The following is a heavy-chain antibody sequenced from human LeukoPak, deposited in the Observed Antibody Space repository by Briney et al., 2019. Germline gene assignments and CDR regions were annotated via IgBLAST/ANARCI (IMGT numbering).Heavy chain of an antibody. CDR2: ISGSGGST. Sequence: PGGSLRLSCAASGFTFSSYAMSWVRQAPGKGLEWVSAISGSGGSTYYADSVKGRFTISRDNSKNTLYLQMNSLRAEDTAIYYCAKDGGYDLYYFDYWGQGTLVTVSS. V-gene: IGHV3-23*01. CDR1: GFTFSSYA. D-gene: IGHD1-20*01. CDR3: AKDGGYDLYYFDY. J-gene: IGHJ4*02.